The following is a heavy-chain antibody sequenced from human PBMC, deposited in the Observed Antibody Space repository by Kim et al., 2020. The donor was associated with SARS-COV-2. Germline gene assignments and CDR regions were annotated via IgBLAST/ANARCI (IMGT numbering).Heavy chain of an antibody. Sequence: NPSLRRRITISVDASKNRFALKLSSVTAADTAVYYCAREGGSSWYNWFDPWGQGTLVTVSS. D-gene: IGHD6-13*01. CDR3: AREGGSSWYNWFDP. V-gene: IGHV4-59*01. J-gene: IGHJ5*02.